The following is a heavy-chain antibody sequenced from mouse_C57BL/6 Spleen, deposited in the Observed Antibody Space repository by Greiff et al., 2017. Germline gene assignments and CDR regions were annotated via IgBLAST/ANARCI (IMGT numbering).Heavy chain of an antibody. V-gene: IGHV1-69*01. J-gene: IGHJ4*01. CDR3: ARSLLYDGYFDAMDY. CDR1: GYTFTSYW. Sequence: VQLQQPGAELVMPGASVKLSCKASGYTFTSYWMHWVKQRPGQGLEWIGEIDPSDSYTNYNQKFKGKSTLTVDKYSSTAYMQLSRLTSEDSAVYYCARSLLYDGYFDAMDYWGQGTSVTVSS. CDR2: IDPSDSYT. D-gene: IGHD2-3*01.